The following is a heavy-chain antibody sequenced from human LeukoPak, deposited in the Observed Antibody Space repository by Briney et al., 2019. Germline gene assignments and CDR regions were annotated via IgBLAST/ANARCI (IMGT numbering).Heavy chain of an antibody. D-gene: IGHD3-22*01. Sequence: GASVKVSCKASGYTFTSYDINWVRQATGQGLEWMGIINPSGGSTSYAQKFQGRVTMTRDTSTSTVYMELSSLRSEDTAVYYCARVNSGGYDSSGYESYFDYWGQGTLVTVSS. CDR1: GYTFTSYD. V-gene: IGHV1-46*01. CDR2: INPSGGST. CDR3: ARVNSGGYDSSGYESYFDY. J-gene: IGHJ4*02.